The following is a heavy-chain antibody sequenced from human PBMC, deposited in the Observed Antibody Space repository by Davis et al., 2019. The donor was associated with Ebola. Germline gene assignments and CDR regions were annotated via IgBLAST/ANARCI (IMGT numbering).Heavy chain of an antibody. CDR3: ARRVWGSSRARDNWFDP. Sequence: MPGGSLRLSCAVYGGSFSGYYWSWIRQPPGKGLEWIGEINHSGSTNYNPSLKSRVTISVDTSKNQFSLKLSSVTAADTAVYYCARRVWGSSRARDNWFDPWGQGTLVTVSS. D-gene: IGHD6-13*01. V-gene: IGHV4-34*01. CDR2: INHSGST. J-gene: IGHJ5*02. CDR1: GGSFSGYY.